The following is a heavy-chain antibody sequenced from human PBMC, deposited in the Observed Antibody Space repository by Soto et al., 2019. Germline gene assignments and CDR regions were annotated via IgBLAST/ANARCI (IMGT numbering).Heavy chain of an antibody. CDR3: ARDNWNSY. CDR2: TNGDGSTT. J-gene: IGHJ4*02. V-gene: IGHV3-74*01. CDR1: EFTFSNYW. D-gene: IGHD1-7*01. Sequence: EVQLVASGGGLVQPGGSLRLSCVASEFTFSNYWMHWVRQAPGKGLEWVSRTNGDGSTTNYADSVKGRFTISRDNAKNMVYLQMNSLRVEDTAVYYCARDNWNSYWGQGTLVTVSS.